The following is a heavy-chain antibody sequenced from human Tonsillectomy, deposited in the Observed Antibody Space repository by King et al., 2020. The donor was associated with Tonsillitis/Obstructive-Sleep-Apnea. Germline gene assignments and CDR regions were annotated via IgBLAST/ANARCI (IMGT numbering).Heavy chain of an antibody. D-gene: IGHD3-16*01. Sequence: QLQESGPGLVKPSETLSLTCTVSGGSVSSSDYYWGWIRQPPGKGLEWIGTIYYDGTTYYNPPLKSRVTISVAPSKNQFSLNLNSVTAADTAVYHCARHSRDSSWGDYFYYMDVWGKGTTVTVSS. V-gene: IGHV4-39*01. CDR2: IYYDGTT. CDR3: ARHSRDSSWGDYFYYMDV. J-gene: IGHJ6*03. CDR1: GGSVSSSDYY.